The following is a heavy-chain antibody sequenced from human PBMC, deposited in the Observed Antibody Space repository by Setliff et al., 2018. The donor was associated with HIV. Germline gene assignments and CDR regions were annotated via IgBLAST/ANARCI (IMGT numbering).Heavy chain of an antibody. CDR1: GGSISSYY. CDR3: ARLNYRDSDGQLWWHYFEIWGRDYVLGNYHYTGGGAFDV. Sequence: SETLSLTCTVSGGSISSYYWSWIRQPPGKGLECIGHLYHSGSTHYSPSLKSRVTMSVATSKNQFSLKLTAVTAADTAVYYCARLNYRDSDGQLWWHYFEIWGRDYVLGNYHYTGGGAFDVWGQGTMVTVSS. CDR2: LYHSGST. V-gene: IGHV4-59*01. D-gene: IGHD3-16*02. J-gene: IGHJ3*01.